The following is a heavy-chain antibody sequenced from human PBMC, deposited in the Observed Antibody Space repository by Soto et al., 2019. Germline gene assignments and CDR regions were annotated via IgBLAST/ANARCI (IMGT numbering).Heavy chain of an antibody. J-gene: IGHJ4*02. CDR1: GFTFSSYG. V-gene: IGHV3-33*01. Sequence: RRLSCAASGFTFSSYGMHWVRQAPGKGLEWVAVIWYDGSNKYYADSVKGRFTISRDNSKNTLYLQMNSLRAEDTAVYYCARGQSSYYDFWSGYAPGFDYWGQGTLVTVSS. CDR2: IWYDGSNK. D-gene: IGHD3-3*01. CDR3: ARGQSSYYDFWSGYAPGFDY.